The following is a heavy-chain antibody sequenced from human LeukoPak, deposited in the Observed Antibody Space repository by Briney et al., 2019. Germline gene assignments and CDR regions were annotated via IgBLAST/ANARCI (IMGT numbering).Heavy chain of an antibody. CDR2: INPNTGDT. J-gene: IGHJ4*02. D-gene: IGHD2-2*01. CDR1: GYTFTEYH. Sequence: ASVKVSCRASGYTFTEYHLYWVRQAPGQGLEWLGRINPNTGDTNFAQKFQGRVTMTRDTSISTAYMELSRLRSDDTAVYYCARDTGVVVHQLGGWGQGTLVTVSS. V-gene: IGHV1-2*06. CDR3: ARDTGVVVHQLGG.